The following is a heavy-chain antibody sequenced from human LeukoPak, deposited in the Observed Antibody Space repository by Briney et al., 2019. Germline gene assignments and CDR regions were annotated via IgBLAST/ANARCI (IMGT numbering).Heavy chain of an antibody. CDR1: GGSFCGYY. CDR2: INHSGST. CDR3: ARVTTGFVWYLDY. J-gene: IGHJ4*02. Sequence: PSETLSLTCAVYGGSFCGYYWSWIRQPPGKGLEWIGEINHSGSTNYNPSLKSRVTISVDTSKNQFSLKLSSVTAADTAVYYCARVTTGFVWYLDYWGQGTLVTVSS. D-gene: IGHD1-1*01. V-gene: IGHV4-34*01.